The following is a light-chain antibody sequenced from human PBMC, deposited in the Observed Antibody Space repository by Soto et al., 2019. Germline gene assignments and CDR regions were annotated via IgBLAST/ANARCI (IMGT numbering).Light chain of an antibody. J-gene: IGKJ1*01. CDR3: QQYHGFW. CDR2: SAN. V-gene: IGKV1-5*02. CDR1: QTISTW. Sequence: DIQMTQSPSTLSASVGDRVTIICRASQTISTWLAWYQQKPGKVPKRLMYSANRLESGVPSRFSGSGSGTEFTLTISSLQPEDFATYYCQQYHGFWFGQGTKVDI.